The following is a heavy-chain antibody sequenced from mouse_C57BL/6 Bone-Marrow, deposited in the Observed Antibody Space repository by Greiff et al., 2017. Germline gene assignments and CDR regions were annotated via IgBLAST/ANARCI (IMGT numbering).Heavy chain of an antibody. CDR1: GYTFTSYW. J-gene: IGHJ2*01. Sequence: VQLQQPGAELVKPGASVKMSGKALGYTFTSYWVTWLKQRPGQGLEGIGDIYPGSGSINYNEKFKSKTTLTVETSASTAYMQISSLTSEDSAVFYCARKRDYWGEGTTLTVSS. CDR2: IYPGSGSI. CDR3: ARKRDY. V-gene: IGHV1-55*01.